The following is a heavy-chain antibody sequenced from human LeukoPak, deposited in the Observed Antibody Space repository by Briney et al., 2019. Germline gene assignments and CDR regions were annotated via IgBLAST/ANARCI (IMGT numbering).Heavy chain of an antibody. Sequence: GGSLRLSCAVFGFTFSSYGMHWVRQTPGKGLEWVAVISYDGSNKYYADSVKGRFTISRDNSNNTVYLQMNSLRAEDTAAYYCAKAYSSGWYSIDYWGQGTLVTVSS. V-gene: IGHV3-30*18. CDR2: ISYDGSNK. CDR1: GFTFSSYG. CDR3: AKAYSSGWYSIDY. D-gene: IGHD6-19*01. J-gene: IGHJ4*02.